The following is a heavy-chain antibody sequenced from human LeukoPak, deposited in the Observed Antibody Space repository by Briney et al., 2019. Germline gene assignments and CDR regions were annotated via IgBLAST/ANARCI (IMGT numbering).Heavy chain of an antibody. CDR3: ARLPGRVAAYFDY. V-gene: IGHV4-4*07. J-gene: IGHJ4*02. CDR2: IYTSGST. Sequence: SETLSLTCTVSGGSISSNYWSWIRQPAGKGLEWIGRIYTSGSTNYNPSLKSRVTISVDTSKNQFSLKLSSVTAADTAVYYCARLPGRVAAYFDYWGQGTLVTVSS. D-gene: IGHD2-15*01. CDR1: GGSISSNY.